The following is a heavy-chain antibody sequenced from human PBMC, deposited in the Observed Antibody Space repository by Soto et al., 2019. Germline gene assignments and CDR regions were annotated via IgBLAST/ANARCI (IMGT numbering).Heavy chain of an antibody. D-gene: IGHD2-8*01. CDR2: ISAYNGNT. CDR1: GYTFTSYG. Sequence: ASVKVSCKASGYTFTSYGISWVRQAPGQGLEWMGWISAYNGNTNYAQKLQGRVTMTTDTSTSTAYMELRSLRSDDTAVYYCARDWANIVLMVYAPPYGMDVWGQGTTVTVSS. J-gene: IGHJ6*02. CDR3: ARDWANIVLMVYAPPYGMDV. V-gene: IGHV1-18*01.